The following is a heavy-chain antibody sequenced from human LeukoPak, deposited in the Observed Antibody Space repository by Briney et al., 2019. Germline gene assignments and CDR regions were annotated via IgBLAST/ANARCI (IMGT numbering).Heavy chain of an antibody. J-gene: IGHJ6*02. D-gene: IGHD3-9*01. CDR2: ISSSGGST. Sequence: GGSLRLSCAASGFTFSSYAMSWVRQAPGKGLEWVSAISSSGGSTYYADSVKGRFTISRDNSKNTLYLQMNSLRAEDTAVYYCAKDQAFGYYDILTGYFQDYYYYYGMDVWGQGTTVTVSS. V-gene: IGHV3-23*01. CDR3: AKDQAFGYYDILTGYFQDYYYYYGMDV. CDR1: GFTFSSYA.